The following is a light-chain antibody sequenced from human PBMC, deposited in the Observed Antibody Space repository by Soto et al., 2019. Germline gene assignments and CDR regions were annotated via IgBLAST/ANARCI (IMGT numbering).Light chain of an antibody. CDR3: QQRSNWPPRIT. J-gene: IGKJ5*01. CDR2: DAS. V-gene: IGKV3-11*01. CDR1: QSVSSY. Sequence: EIVLTQSPATLSLSPGERATLSCRASQSVSSYLAWYQQKPGQAPRLLIYDASNSATGIPARFSGSGSGTAFTLTISSLEHEHFAVYYCQQRSNWPPRITFGQGTRLEIK.